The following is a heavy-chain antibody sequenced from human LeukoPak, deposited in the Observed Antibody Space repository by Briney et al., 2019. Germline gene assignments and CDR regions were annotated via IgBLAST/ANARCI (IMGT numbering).Heavy chain of an antibody. CDR3: AGFWSTTYYYMDV. V-gene: IGHV4-31*03. CDR1: GGSISSGGYY. D-gene: IGHD2/OR15-2a*01. Sequence: PSQTLSLTCTVSGGSISSGGYYWSWIRQHPGKGLEWIGYIYYSGGTYYTPSLKSRVTISVDTSKNQFSLKLSSVTAADTAVYYCAGFWSTTYYYMDVWGKGTTVTVSS. CDR2: IYYSGGT. J-gene: IGHJ6*03.